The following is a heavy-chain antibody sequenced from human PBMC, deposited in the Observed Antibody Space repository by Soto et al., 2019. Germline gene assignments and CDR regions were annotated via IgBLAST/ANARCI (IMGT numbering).Heavy chain of an antibody. CDR2: ITPIFGTP. V-gene: IGHV1-69*01. CDR3: ARDSQAYQLIPNYFYRNGLDV. J-gene: IGHJ6*02. CDR1: GGTFSTYA. Sequence: QVQLVQSGAEVKKPGSSVKVSCKASGGTFSTYAISWVRQAPGQGLEWMGGITPIFGTPNYAQKFQGRVTISADESTSTANMEFSSLRSDDTAVYYCARDSQAYQLIPNYFYRNGLDVWGQGTTVSVSS. D-gene: IGHD2-2*01.